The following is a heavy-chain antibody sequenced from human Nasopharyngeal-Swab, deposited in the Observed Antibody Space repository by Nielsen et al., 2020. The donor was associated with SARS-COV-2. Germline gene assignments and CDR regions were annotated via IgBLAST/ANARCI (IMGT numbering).Heavy chain of an antibody. V-gene: IGHV3-30*03. CDR3: AQGNYFDY. CDR2: ISYDGSNK. J-gene: IGHJ4*02. CDR1: GFTFSRYG. Sequence: LSLTCAASGFTFSRYGMHWVRQAPGKGLEWVAVISYDGSNKYYADSVKGRFTISRDNSKNTLYLQMNSLRAEDTAVYYCAQGNYFDYWGQGTLVTVSS.